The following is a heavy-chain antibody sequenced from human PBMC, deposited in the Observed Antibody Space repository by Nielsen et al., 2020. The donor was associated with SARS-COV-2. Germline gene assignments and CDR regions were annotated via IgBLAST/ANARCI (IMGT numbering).Heavy chain of an antibody. J-gene: IGHJ5*02. CDR1: GYTFTGYY. CDR3: ARDYSYGYDPGFDP. V-gene: IGHV1-2*06. Sequence: ASVKVSCKASGYTFTGYYMHWVRQAPGQGLEWMGRINPNSGGTNYAQKFQGRVTMTRDTSISTAYMELSRLRSDDTAVYYCARDYSYGYDPGFDPWGQGTLVTVSS. CDR2: INPNSGGT. D-gene: IGHD5-18*01.